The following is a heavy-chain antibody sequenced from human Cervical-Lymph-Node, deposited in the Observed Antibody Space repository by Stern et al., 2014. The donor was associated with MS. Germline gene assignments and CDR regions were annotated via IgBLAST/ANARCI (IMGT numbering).Heavy chain of an antibody. V-gene: IGHV3-33*01. Sequence: VQLVESGGGVVQPGRSLRLSCAASGFSFSRYAMHWVRQAPGKGLEWVALIWYDGSNPYYADSVTGRFTISRDNFKNTLYLQMNSLRAEDAAVYFCASAYSTSPHYFDYWGQGTLVTVSS. J-gene: IGHJ4*02. CDR1: GFSFSRYA. CDR2: IWYDGSNP. D-gene: IGHD6-13*01. CDR3: ASAYSTSPHYFDY.